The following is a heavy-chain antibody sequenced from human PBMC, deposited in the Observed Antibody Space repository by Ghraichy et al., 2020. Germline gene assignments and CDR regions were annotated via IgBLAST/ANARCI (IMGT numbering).Heavy chain of an antibody. CDR2: ISSSSSTM. J-gene: IGHJ4*02. CDR1: GFTFSSYS. V-gene: IGHV3-48*02. D-gene: IGHD5-24*01. Sequence: LSLTCAASGFTFSSYSMNWVRQAPGKGLEWVSYISSSSSTMYYADSVKGRFTISRDNAKNSLYLQMNSLRDEDTAVYYCARPGGAYNNFDYWGPGTLVTVSS. CDR3: ARPGGAYNNFDY.